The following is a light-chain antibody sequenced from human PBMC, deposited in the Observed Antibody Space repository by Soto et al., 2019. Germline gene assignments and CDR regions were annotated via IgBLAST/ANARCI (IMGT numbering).Light chain of an antibody. Sequence: EIVLTQSPDTLSLSPGESATLSCRASQSVKSIYLAWYQQKPGQAPRFLIYDASTRATGIPDRFTGSGAGTDFTLTISSLEPEDFAVYYCQQYGATPLTFGGGTKVDIK. J-gene: IGKJ4*01. V-gene: IGKV3-20*01. CDR2: DAS. CDR1: QSVKSIY. CDR3: QQYGATPLT.